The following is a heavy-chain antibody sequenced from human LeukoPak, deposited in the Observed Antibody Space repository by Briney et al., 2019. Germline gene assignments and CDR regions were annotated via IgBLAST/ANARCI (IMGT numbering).Heavy chain of an antibody. V-gene: IGHV3-7*03. D-gene: IGHD6-19*01. CDR3: AKVPNAGYSSGWHAFFDY. J-gene: IGHJ4*02. Sequence: GGSLRLSCSASGFTFTAHWMIWVRQAPGKGLEWVASVKQEGTETSYADSVKGRFTISRDNAKNSLYLQMNSLRAEDTALYYCAKVPNAGYSSGWHAFFDYWGQGTLVTVSS. CDR1: GFTFTAHW. CDR2: VKQEGTET.